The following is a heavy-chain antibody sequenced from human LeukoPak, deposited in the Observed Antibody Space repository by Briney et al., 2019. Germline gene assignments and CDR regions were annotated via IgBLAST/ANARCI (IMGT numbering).Heavy chain of an antibody. V-gene: IGHV4-61*02. Sequence: PSQTLSLTCTVSGDSISSGSYYWSWIRQPAGKGLEWIGRIYTSGNTNYNPSLKSRVTISVDTSKNQFSLKLSSVTAADTAVYYCARATSYDFWSGSADYWGQGTLVTVSS. J-gene: IGHJ4*02. CDR1: GDSISSGSYY. D-gene: IGHD3-3*01. CDR2: IYTSGNT. CDR3: ARATSYDFWSGSADY.